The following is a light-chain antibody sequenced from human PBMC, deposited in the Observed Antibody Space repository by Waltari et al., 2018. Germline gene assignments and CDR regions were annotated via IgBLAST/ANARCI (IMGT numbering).Light chain of an antibody. J-gene: IGLJ3*02. V-gene: IGLV2-23*01. CDR3: CSYAGSYTWV. Sequence: QSALTQPASVSGSPGQSITISCTGTSSDVGTYNLVSWYQQYPGKAPKVMIYDDNRRPSALSARFSGSKSGNTASLTISGVQAEDEADYYCCSYAGSYTWVFGGGTKLTVL. CDR2: DDN. CDR1: SSDVGTYNL.